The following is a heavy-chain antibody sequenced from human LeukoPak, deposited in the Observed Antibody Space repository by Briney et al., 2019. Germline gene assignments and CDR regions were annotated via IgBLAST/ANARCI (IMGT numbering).Heavy chain of an antibody. V-gene: IGHV3-21*01. D-gene: IGHD3-3*01. J-gene: IGHJ4*02. CDR2: ISSSSRNT. Sequence: GGSLRLSCAVSGFSFSTYSMTWVRQAPGKGLEWVSSISSSSRNTYYADSVRGRFTISRDNAKNSLYLQMNSLRAEDTAVYYCARGGTFGVDIGDYWGQGTLVTVSS. CDR1: GFSFSTYS. CDR3: ARGGTFGVDIGDY.